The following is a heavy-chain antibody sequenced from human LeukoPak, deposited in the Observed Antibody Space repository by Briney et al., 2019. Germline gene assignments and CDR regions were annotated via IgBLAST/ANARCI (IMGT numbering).Heavy chain of an antibody. CDR1: GYTFTGYY. J-gene: IGHJ4*02. CDR2: IIPNSGGT. CDR3: ARGRTGSGWYFDY. D-gene: IGHD6-19*01. V-gene: IGHV1-2*02. Sequence: ASVKVSCKTSGYTFTGYYMHWVRQAPGQGLEWMGGIIPNSGGTNYAQKFQGRVTMTRDTSLNTAYMELNLQRSDDTAVYYCARGRTGSGWYFDYWGQGPLVSVSS.